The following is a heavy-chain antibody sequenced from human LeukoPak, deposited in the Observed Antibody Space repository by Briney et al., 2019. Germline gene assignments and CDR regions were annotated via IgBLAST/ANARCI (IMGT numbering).Heavy chain of an antibody. CDR3: ARGGNWNYVPMYYFDY. D-gene: IGHD1-7*01. Sequence: GGSLRLSCAASGFSFSDAWMSWVRQAPGKGLEWVSGINWNGGSTVYADSVKGRFTISRDNAKNSLYLQMNSLRAEDTALYYCARGGNWNYVPMYYFDYWGQGTLVTVSS. CDR2: INWNGGST. V-gene: IGHV3-20*04. CDR1: GFSFSDAW. J-gene: IGHJ4*02.